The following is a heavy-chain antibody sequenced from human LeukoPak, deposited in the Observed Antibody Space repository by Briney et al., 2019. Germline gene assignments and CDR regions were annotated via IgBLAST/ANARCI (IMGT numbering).Heavy chain of an antibody. J-gene: IGHJ4*02. CDR3: AKDGVLITILRAPYYFDY. D-gene: IGHD3-10*01. CDR1: GFTFSSYG. Sequence: GGSLRLSCAASGFTFSSYGMSWVRQAPGKGLEWVALISYDGSNKYYADSVKGRFTISRDNSKNTLYLQMNSLRAEDTAVYYCAKDGVLITILRAPYYFDYWGQGTLVTVSS. CDR2: ISYDGSNK. V-gene: IGHV3-30*18.